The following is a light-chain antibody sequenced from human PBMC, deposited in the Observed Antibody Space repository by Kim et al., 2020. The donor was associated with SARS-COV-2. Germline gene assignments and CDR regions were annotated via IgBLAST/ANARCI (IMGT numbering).Light chain of an antibody. Sequence: QAVVTQEPSLTVSPGGTVTLTCGSSTGAVTSNHYPYWFQQKPGQAPTTLIYDATIKHSWTPARFSGSLLGGLPALTLSGAQPEDEAVYYCLLSYGASRVFGGGTQLTVL. V-gene: IGLV7-46*01. CDR2: DAT. J-gene: IGLJ3*02. CDR1: TGAVTSNHY. CDR3: LLSYGASRV.